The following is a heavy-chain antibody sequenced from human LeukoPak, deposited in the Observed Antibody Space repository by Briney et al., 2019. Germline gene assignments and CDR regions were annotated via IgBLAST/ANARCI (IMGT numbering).Heavy chain of an antibody. J-gene: IGHJ4*02. D-gene: IGHD3-3*01. V-gene: IGHV4-39*07. CDR3: ARGLGRITIFGVVITGYDY. CDR1: GGSISSSSYY. Sequence: SETLSLTCTVSGGSISSSSYYWGWIRQPPGKGLEWIGSIYYSGSTYYNPSLKSRVTISVDTSKNQFSLKLSSVTAADTAVYYCARGLGRITIFGVVITGYDYWGQGTLVTVSS. CDR2: IYYSGST.